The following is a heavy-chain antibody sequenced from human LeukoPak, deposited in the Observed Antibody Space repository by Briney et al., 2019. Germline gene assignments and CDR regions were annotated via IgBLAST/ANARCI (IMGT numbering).Heavy chain of an antibody. D-gene: IGHD3-10*01. V-gene: IGHV3-53*05. Sequence: GGSLRLSCAASGFTVSSNYMSWVRQAPGKGLEWVSVIYSGGNTYYADSVKGRFTISRDNSKNTLYLQMNSLRHEDTAVYYCVRDHDYYGSGSFYRYWLDPWGQGTLVTVSS. CDR1: GFTVSSNY. J-gene: IGHJ5*02. CDR2: IYSGGNT. CDR3: VRDHDYYGSGSFYRYWLDP.